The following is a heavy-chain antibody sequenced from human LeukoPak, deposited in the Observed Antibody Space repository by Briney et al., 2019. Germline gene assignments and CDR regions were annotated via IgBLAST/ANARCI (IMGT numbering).Heavy chain of an antibody. D-gene: IGHD3-3*02. Sequence: SETLSLTCTVSGGSISSGGYYWNWIRQPPGKGLEWIGFIYYSGSAYYNPSLKSRVIISVDTSKNQFSLNLSSVTAADTAVYFCARGLARFYGAASDFWGQGTLVTASS. J-gene: IGHJ4*02. V-gene: IGHV4-30-4*01. CDR3: ARGLARFYGAASDF. CDR2: IYYSGSA. CDR1: GGSISSGGYY.